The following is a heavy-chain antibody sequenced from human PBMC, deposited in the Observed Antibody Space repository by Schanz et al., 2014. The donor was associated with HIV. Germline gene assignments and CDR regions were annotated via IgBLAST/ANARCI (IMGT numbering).Heavy chain of an antibody. V-gene: IGHV1-2*02. D-gene: IGHD1-26*01. Sequence: QVQLVQSGAEVKKPGSSVQVSCKASGGSFSSFSITWVRQAPGQGPEWMGWIDPNSGGTNYARKFQGRVTLTRAASTSVAYMELSGLRSDDTAFYYCVRDLGGSPPDYFFDFWGQGTLITVSS. J-gene: IGHJ4*02. CDR2: IDPNSGGT. CDR1: GGSFSSFS. CDR3: VRDLGGSPPDYFFDF.